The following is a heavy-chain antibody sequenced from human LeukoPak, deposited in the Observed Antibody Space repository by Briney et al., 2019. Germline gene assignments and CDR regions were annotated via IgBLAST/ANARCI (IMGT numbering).Heavy chain of an antibody. V-gene: IGHV4-31*03. D-gene: IGHD3-22*01. J-gene: IGHJ4*02. CDR1: GGSISSGGYY. CDR2: IYYSGST. Sequence: PSQTLSLTCTVSGGSISSGGYYWSWIRQHPGTGLEWIGYIYYSGSTYYNPSLKSRVTISVDTSKNQFSLKLSSVTAADTAVYYCARLQYGGLYYYDSSGYYYDYWGQGTLVTVSS. CDR3: ARLQYGGLYYYDSSGYYYDY.